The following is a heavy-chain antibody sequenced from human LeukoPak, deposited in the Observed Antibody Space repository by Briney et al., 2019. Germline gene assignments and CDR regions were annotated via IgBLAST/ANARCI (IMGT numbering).Heavy chain of an antibody. CDR1: GGTFSSYA. CDR2: IIPIFGTA. Sequence: ASVKVSCKASGGTFSSYAISWVRQAPGQGLEWMGGIIPIFGTANYAQKFQGRVTITADESTSTAYMELSSLRSEDTAVYYCARRRDYTYGWEYWGQGTLVTASS. D-gene: IGHD3-10*01. CDR3: ARRRDYTYGWEY. J-gene: IGHJ4*02. V-gene: IGHV1-69*13.